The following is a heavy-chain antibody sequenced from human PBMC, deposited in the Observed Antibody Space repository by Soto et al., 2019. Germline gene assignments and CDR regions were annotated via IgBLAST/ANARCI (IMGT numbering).Heavy chain of an antibody. CDR1: GFTFSSYA. J-gene: IGHJ4*02. D-gene: IGHD3-22*01. Sequence: GGSLRLSCAASGFTFSSYAMSWVRQAPGKGLEWVSASSGSCGSTYYADSVKGRFTISRDNSKNTLYLQMNSLRAEDTAVYYCAKGDYYDSSGYYDYWGQGTLVTVSS. CDR2: SSGSCGST. CDR3: AKGDYYDSSGYYDY. V-gene: IGHV3-23*01.